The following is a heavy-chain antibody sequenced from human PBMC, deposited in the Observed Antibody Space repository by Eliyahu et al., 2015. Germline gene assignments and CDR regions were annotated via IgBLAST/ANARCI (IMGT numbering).Heavy chain of an antibody. CDR1: GYTFTSYA. CDR2: INAGNGNT. CDR3: ATEYCSGGSCYEIAFDY. V-gene: IGHV1-3*01. D-gene: IGHD2-15*01. Sequence: QVQLVQSGAEVKKPGASVKVSCKASGYTFTSYAMHWVRQAPGQRLEWMGWINAGNGNTKYSQKFQGRVTITRDTSASTAYMELSSLRSEDTAVYYCATEYCSGGSCYEIAFDYWGQGTLVTVSS. J-gene: IGHJ4*02.